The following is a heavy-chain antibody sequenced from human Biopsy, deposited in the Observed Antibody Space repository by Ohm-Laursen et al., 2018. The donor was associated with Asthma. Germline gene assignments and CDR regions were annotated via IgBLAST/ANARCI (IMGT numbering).Heavy chain of an antibody. V-gene: IGHV2-5*02. Sequence: TQTLTLTCSFSGFSLTQSGVGVGWIRQAPGKALEWLAVIYWDDDKRYSPSLRGRLTITTDTSKRQVLLALTNVDPADTATYFCAHTVSSRYDYWGQGTRVSVSS. CDR3: AHTVSSRYDY. D-gene: IGHD6-6*01. CDR1: GFSLTQSGVG. J-gene: IGHJ4*01. CDR2: IYWDDDK.